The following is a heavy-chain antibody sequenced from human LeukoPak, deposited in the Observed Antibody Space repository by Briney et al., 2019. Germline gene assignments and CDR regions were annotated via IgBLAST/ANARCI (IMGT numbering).Heavy chain of an antibody. CDR3: AREDCSSSSCYLGDH. D-gene: IGHD2-2*01. CDR1: GYTFTSYD. CDR2: ISAYNGHT. V-gene: IGHV1-18*01. Sequence: ASVKVSCKASGYTFTSYDVSWVRQAPGQGLEWMGWISAYNGHTKYAQKFQGRVTMTTDTSTSIAYMELRSLRPDDTAMYYCAREDCSSSSCYLGDHWGQGTLLTVSS. J-gene: IGHJ5*02.